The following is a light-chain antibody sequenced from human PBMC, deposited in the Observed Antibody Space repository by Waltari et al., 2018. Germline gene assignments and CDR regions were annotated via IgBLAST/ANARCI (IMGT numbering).Light chain of an antibody. V-gene: IGKV1-39*01. CDR2: SAS. Sequence: DVPMTQSPSNLSTSIGDRVTITCQAGQTIANDVNWYQQKPGKAPKLLIYSASKLQSGVPSRFSGSGSGTDFTLTISSLHPDDFATYYCQQTYITPITFGQGTRLEI. CDR1: QTIAND. CDR3: QQTYITPIT. J-gene: IGKJ5*01.